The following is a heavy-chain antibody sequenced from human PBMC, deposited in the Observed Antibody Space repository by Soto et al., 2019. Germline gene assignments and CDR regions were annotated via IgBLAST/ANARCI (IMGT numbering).Heavy chain of an antibody. CDR1: GFTFSDYG. CDR2: IWYDANNK. CDR3: ARGVNPSYYYGVDV. D-gene: IGHD3-10*01. J-gene: IGHJ6*02. Sequence: QVQLVESGGGVVQPGRSLRLSCAASGFTFSDYGMHWVRQAPGKGLEWVAVIWYDANNKYYADSVKGRFTISRDNSKNTLYLQMNSLRAEYTAVYYCARGVNPSYYYGVDVWGQGTTVTVSS. V-gene: IGHV3-33*01.